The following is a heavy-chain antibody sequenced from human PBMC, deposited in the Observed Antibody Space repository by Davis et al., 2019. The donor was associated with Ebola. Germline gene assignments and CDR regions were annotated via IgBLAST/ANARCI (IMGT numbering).Heavy chain of an antibody. D-gene: IGHD2-21*01. CDR2: ISAYNGNT. V-gene: IGHV1-18*04. CDR3: ARTYCGGDCYPPRATDAFDI. Sequence: ASVKVSCKASGYTFTSYGISWVRQAPGQGLEWMGWISAYNGNTNYAQKLQGRVTMTTDTSTSTAYMELRSLRSDDTAVYYCARTYCGGDCYPPRATDAFDIWGQGTMVTVSS. CDR1: GYTFTSYG. J-gene: IGHJ3*02.